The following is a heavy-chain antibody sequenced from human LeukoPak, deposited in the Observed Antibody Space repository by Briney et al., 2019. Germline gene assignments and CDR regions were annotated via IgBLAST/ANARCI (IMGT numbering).Heavy chain of an antibody. Sequence: ASVKVSCKASGGTFSSYAISWVRQAPGQGLEWMGWISAYNGNTNYAQKLQGRVTMTTDTSTSTAYMELRSLRSDDTAVYYCARCPTNIAVADYWGQGTLVTVSS. CDR1: GGTFSSYA. D-gene: IGHD6-19*01. V-gene: IGHV1-18*01. J-gene: IGHJ4*02. CDR3: ARCPTNIAVADY. CDR2: ISAYNGNT.